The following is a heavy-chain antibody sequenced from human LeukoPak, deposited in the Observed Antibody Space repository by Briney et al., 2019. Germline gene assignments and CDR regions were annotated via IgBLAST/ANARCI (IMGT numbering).Heavy chain of an antibody. CDR2: ISGSGGST. CDR1: GFTFSSYA. Sequence: PGGSLRLSCAASGFTFSSYAMSWLRQAPGKGLEWVSAISGSGGSTYYADSVKGRFTISRDNSKNTLYLQMNSLRAEDTAVYYCAKGPPYYYGSGAWYFDLWGRGTLVTVSS. V-gene: IGHV3-23*01. D-gene: IGHD3-10*01. CDR3: AKGPPYYYGSGAWYFDL. J-gene: IGHJ2*01.